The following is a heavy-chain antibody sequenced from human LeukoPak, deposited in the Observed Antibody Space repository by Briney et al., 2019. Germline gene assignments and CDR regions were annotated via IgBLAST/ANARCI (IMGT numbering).Heavy chain of an antibody. CDR1: AFIFSGHW. J-gene: IGHJ4*02. D-gene: IGHD2-2*01. CDR2: IKEDGSER. V-gene: IGHV3-7*03. Sequence: GGSLRLSCEGSAFIFSGHWINWVRQTPGKGLEWVASIKEDGSERQYVDSVKGRSSISRDNTKGSLFLQLNSLRAEDTAVYYCAKMSQYQLYFDYWGQGTLVTVSS. CDR3: AKMSQYQLYFDY.